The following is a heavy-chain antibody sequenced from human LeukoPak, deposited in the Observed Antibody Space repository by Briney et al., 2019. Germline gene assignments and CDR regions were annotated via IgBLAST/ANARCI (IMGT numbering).Heavy chain of an antibody. Sequence: GGSLRLSCAASGFTFSSCGMHWVRQAPGKGLEWVAFIRYDGSNKYYADSVKGRFTISRDNSKNTLYLQMNSLRAEDTAVYYCAKGRNYVRDGMDVWGQGTTVTVSS. D-gene: IGHD1-7*01. J-gene: IGHJ6*02. CDR3: AKGRNYVRDGMDV. V-gene: IGHV3-30*02. CDR1: GFTFSSCG. CDR2: IRYDGSNK.